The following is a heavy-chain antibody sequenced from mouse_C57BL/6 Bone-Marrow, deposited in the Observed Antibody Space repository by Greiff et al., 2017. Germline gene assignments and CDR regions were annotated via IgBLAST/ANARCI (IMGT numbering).Heavy chain of an antibody. CDR3: ARGYYGSPWYFDV. V-gene: IGHV1-66*01. Sequence: QVQLQQSGPELVKPGASVKISCKASGYSFTSYYIHWVKQRPGQGLEWIGWLYPGSGNTKYNEKFKGKATLTADTSSSTAYMQLSSLTSEDSAVYYCARGYYGSPWYFDVWGTGTTVTVSS. D-gene: IGHD1-1*01. CDR1: GYSFTSYY. J-gene: IGHJ1*03. CDR2: LYPGSGNT.